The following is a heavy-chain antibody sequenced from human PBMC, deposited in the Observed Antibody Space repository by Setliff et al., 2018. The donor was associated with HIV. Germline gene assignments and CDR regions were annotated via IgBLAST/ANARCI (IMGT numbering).Heavy chain of an antibody. Sequence: ASVKVSCKASGYTFTNYDINWVRQAPGRGLEWMGWMNPYSGHAGYAQKFQGRVTMTRNTSISTAYMELSSLTSEDTAFYYCARFCGSGSYLQDYYFDLWGRGTRVTVSS. CDR2: MNPYSGHA. V-gene: IGHV1-8*01. J-gene: IGHJ2*01. D-gene: IGHD3-10*01. CDR3: ARFCGSGSYLQDYYFDL. CDR1: GYTFTNYD.